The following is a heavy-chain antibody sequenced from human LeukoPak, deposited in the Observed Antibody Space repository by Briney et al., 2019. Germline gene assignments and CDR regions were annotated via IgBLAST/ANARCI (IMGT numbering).Heavy chain of an antibody. CDR1: GGTFSSYA. V-gene: IGHV1-69*01. D-gene: IGHD5-12*01. CDR2: IIPILGTA. CDR3: ARVGYSGYGFAFDI. Sequence: GSSVKVSCKASGGTFSSYAISWVRQAPGQGLEWMGGIIPILGTANYAQKFQGRVTITADESTSTAYMELSSLRSEDTAVYYCARVGYSGYGFAFDIWGQGTMVTVSS. J-gene: IGHJ3*02.